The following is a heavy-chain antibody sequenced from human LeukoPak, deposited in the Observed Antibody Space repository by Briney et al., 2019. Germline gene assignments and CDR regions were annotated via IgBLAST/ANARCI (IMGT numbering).Heavy chain of an antibody. CDR2: IYYSGST. J-gene: IGHJ4*02. CDR3: ARTSVADNYFDY. Sequence: PSQTLSLTCTVSGGSISSGDYYWSWIRQPPGKGLEWIGYIYYSGSTYYNPSLKSRVTISVDTSKNQFSLKLSSVTAADTAVYYCARTSVADNYFDYWGQGTLVTVSS. D-gene: IGHD6-19*01. V-gene: IGHV4-30-4*01. CDR1: GGSISSGDYY.